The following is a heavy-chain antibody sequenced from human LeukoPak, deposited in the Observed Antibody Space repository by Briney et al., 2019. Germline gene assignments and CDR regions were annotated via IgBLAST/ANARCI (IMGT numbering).Heavy chain of an antibody. CDR1: GGSFSGYY. V-gene: IGHV4-34*01. CDR2: INHSGST. CDR3: ARAHGSGSYCNY. J-gene: IGHJ4*02. Sequence: PSETLSLTCAVYGGSFSGYYWSWIRQPPGKGLEWIGEINHSGSTNYNPSLKSRVTISVDTSKNQFSLKLSSVTAADTAVYYCARAHGSGSYCNYWGQGTLVTVSS. D-gene: IGHD3-10*01.